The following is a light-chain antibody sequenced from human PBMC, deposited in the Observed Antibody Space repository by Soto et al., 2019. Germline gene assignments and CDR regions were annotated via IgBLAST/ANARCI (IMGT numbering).Light chain of an antibody. V-gene: IGKV1-5*03. CDR2: KAS. Sequence: DIQMTQSPSTLSASVGDRVTITCRASQSVSSWLAWYQQKPGKAPKLLIYKASSLESGVPSRFSGSGSGTEFTRTISSLQPDHFATYYCQQYNIYSTFGQGTKVEIK. CDR3: QQYNIYST. CDR1: QSVSSW. J-gene: IGKJ1*01.